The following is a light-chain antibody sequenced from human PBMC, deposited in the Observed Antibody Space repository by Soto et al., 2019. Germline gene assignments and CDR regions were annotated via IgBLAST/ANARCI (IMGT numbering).Light chain of an antibody. J-gene: IGKJ4*01. CDR2: GAS. CDR1: QSVATN. CDR3: QPYHDWPFT. Sequence: EIVLTQSPAILSVSPGERVTLSCGASQSVATNSAWYQQKPGQAPRLLIYGASSRASGIPARFSGSGSGAEFTLTISGLQSEDFVVYYCQPYHDWPFTFGGGTKVDIK. V-gene: IGKV3-15*01.